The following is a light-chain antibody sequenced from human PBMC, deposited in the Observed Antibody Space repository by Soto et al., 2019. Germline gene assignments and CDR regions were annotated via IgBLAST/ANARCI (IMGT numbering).Light chain of an antibody. CDR1: SSDVGGYNY. V-gene: IGLV2-14*01. Sequence: QSVMTKPASVSGSPGQSITISCTGTSSDVGGYNYVSWYQQHPGKAPKLMIYEFSNRPSGVSNRFSGSKSGNTASLTISGRQAEDDADYYCSSYTSSSTISYVFGTGTKVTVL. CDR2: EFS. CDR3: SSYTSSSTISYV. J-gene: IGLJ1*01.